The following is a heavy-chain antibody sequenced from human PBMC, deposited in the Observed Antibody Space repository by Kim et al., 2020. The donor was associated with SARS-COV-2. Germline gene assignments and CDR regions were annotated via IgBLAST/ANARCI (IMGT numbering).Heavy chain of an antibody. V-gene: IGHV3-11*05. CDR2: ISSSSSYT. D-gene: IGHD6-19*01. Sequence: GGSLRLSCAASGFTFSDYYMSWIRQAPGKGLEWVSYISSSSSYTNYADSVKGRFTISRDNAKNSLYLQMNSLRAEDTAVYYCARVERSGWYGAWGQGTLVTVSS. J-gene: IGHJ4*02. CDR3: ARVERSGWYGA. CDR1: GFTFSDYY.